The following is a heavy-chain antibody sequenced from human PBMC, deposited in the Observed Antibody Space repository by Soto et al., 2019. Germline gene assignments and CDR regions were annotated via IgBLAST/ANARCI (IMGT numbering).Heavy chain of an antibody. Sequence: ASVTVFCKASGYTFTGYYIHWGRHPPGQGLEWMGWINPNSGDTKYAQKFQGRVTMTRDTSTRTAYMEVSRLTSDDTAEYYCARSLSTIGGRPDSWGQGTLVTVSS. CDR3: ARSLSTIGGRPDS. CDR2: INPNSGDT. V-gene: IGHV1-2*02. CDR1: GYTFTGYY. J-gene: IGHJ4*02. D-gene: IGHD6-6*01.